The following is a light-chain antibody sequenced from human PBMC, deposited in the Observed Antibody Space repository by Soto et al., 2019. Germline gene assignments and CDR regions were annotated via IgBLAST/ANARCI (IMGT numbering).Light chain of an antibody. V-gene: IGKV3-20*01. CDR2: GAS. CDR3: QQYGSSPCT. Sequence: EIVLTQSPGTLSLSPGERATLSCRASQTVSSSYLAWYRQKPGQAPRLLIYGASSRATGIPDRVSGSGSGTDFTLTISRLEPEDFEVYYCQQYGSSPCTFGQGTKLEIK. CDR1: QTVSSSY. J-gene: IGKJ2*02.